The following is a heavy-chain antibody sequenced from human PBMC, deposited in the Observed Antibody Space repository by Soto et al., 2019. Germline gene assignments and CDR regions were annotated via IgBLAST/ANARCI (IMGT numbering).Heavy chain of an antibody. V-gene: IGHV3-64*01. CDR2: LSSNGGST. CDR1: GFTFSSYA. Sequence: EVQLVESGGGFVMPGGSLRLSRAASGFTFSSYAMHWVRQAPGKGLENVSALSSNGGSTYYANSVKGRFTICRDNSKNTLYLQMGSLGAEDMAVYYCARGPGSYFDYWGQGTLVTVSS. CDR3: ARGPGSYFDY. J-gene: IGHJ4*02.